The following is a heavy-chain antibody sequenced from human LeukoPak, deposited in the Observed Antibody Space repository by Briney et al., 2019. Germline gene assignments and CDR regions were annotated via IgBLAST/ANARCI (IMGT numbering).Heavy chain of an antibody. D-gene: IGHD4/OR15-4a*01. J-gene: IGHJ4*02. Sequence: ASVTVSCKASGYTFTGYYMHWVRQAPGQGLEWMGWINTNSGGTNYAQKFQGRVTMTRDTSISTAYIELSRLRSDDTAVYYCARSANLGDPRFRTCRKPLFDYWGQGTLVSVSS. V-gene: IGHV1-2*02. CDR1: GYTFTGYY. CDR3: ARSANLGDPRFRTCRKPLFDY. CDR2: INTNSGGT.